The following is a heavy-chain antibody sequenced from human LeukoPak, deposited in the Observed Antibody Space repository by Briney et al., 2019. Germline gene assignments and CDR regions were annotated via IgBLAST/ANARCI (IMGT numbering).Heavy chain of an antibody. CDR3: ARARAKKTRGYFDY. CDR2: INHSGST. Sequence: SETLSLTCAVYGGSFSGYYWSWIRQPPGKGLEWIGEINHSGSTNYNPSLKSRVTISVDTSKNQFSLKLSPVTAADTAVYYCARARAKKTRGYFDYWGQGTLVTVSS. J-gene: IGHJ4*02. V-gene: IGHV4-34*01. CDR1: GGSFSGYY. D-gene: IGHD3-10*01.